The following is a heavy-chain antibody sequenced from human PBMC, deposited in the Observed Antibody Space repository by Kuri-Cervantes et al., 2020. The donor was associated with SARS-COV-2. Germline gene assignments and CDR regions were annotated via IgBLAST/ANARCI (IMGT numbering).Heavy chain of an antibody. CDR2: INHSGST. Sequence: SETLSLTCVVYGGSFSGYYWSWIRQPPGKGLEWIGEINHSGSTNYNPSLKSRVTISVDTSKNQFSLKLSSVTAADTAVYYCARDQYGERGWFDPWGQGTLVTVSS. J-gene: IGHJ5*02. V-gene: IGHV4-34*01. CDR3: ARDQYGERGWFDP. D-gene: IGHD4-17*01. CDR1: GGSFSGYY.